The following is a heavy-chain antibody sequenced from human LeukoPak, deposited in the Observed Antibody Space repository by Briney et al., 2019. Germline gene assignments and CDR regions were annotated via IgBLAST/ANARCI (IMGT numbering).Heavy chain of an antibody. D-gene: IGHD3-10*01. CDR1: GGSFSGYY. CDR2: INHSGST. J-gene: IGHJ5*02. Sequence: PSETLSLTCAVYGGSFSGYYWSWIRQPPGKGLEWIGEINHSGSTNYNPSLKSRVTISVDTSKNQFSLKLSSVTAADTAVYYCARGRPMVRGVIRCFDPWGQGTLVTVSS. CDR3: ARGRPMVRGVIRCFDP. V-gene: IGHV4-34*01.